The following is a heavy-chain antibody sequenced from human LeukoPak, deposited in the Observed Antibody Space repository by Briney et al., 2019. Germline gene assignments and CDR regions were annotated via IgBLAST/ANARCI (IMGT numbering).Heavy chain of an antibody. CDR2: IKQDGSEK. D-gene: IGHD2-21*02. CDR3: AREGDSGAFDI. V-gene: IGHV3-7*01. J-gene: IGHJ3*02. CDR1: GFTFSSYW. Sequence: PGGSLRLSCAASGFTFSSYWMSWVRQAPGKGLEWVANIKQDGSEKYYVDSVKGRFTISRDNAKNSLYLQMNSLRADDTAVYYCAREGDSGAFDIWGQGTMVTVSS.